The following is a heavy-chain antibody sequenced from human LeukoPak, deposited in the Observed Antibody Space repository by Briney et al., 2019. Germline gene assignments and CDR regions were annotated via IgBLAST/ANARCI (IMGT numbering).Heavy chain of an antibody. D-gene: IGHD3-10*01. J-gene: IGHJ5*02. Sequence: GASVKVSCKASGYSFSVYGISRVRQAPGQGLEWMGWISGNHGNTDYAQKLQGRVTMTTDTSTSTAYMELRSLRSDDTAVYYCARDYDHYGSGGNENRHWFDPWGQGTLVIVSS. V-gene: IGHV1-18*01. CDR3: ARDYDHYGSGGNENRHWFDP. CDR2: ISGNHGNT. CDR1: GYSFSVYG.